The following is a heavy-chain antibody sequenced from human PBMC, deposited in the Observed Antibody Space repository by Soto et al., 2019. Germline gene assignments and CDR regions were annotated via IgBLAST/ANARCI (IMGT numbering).Heavy chain of an antibody. CDR1: GFTFSNYD. Sequence: GGSLRLSCAASGFTFSNYDMNWVRQAAGKGLEWVSAIIGIGSTTYYADSVKGRFTISRDNSKSMLYLQMNSLRAEDTAVYFCAKRKAGTLDYWGQGTLVTVSS. V-gene: IGHV3-23*01. J-gene: IGHJ4*02. CDR3: AKRKAGTLDY. D-gene: IGHD6-19*01. CDR2: IIGIGSTT.